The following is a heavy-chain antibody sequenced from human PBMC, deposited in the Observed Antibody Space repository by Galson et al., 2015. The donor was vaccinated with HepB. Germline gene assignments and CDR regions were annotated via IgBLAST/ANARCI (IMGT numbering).Heavy chain of an antibody. CDR2: IKQDGNEK. J-gene: IGHJ4*02. CDR1: GSTFSNYW. Sequence: SLRLSCAASGSTFSNYWMTWVRQAPGRGLEWVANIKQDGNEKYYVDSVKGRFTISRDNAKNSLYLQMNSLRAEDTAVYYCARAYSGSYRIGDFWGQGTLVTVSS. D-gene: IGHD1-26*01. V-gene: IGHV3-7*01. CDR3: ARAYSGSYRIGDF.